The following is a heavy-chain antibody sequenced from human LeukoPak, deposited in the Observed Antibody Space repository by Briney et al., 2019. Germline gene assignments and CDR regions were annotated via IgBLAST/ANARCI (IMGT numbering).Heavy chain of an antibody. Sequence: SETLSLTCTVSGASVGSAGYYWSWIRQPPGGGLEWIGYIYYISNTNYNPSLKSRVTTSVDPSKNQFSLKLISVTAADTAVYYCARTQSQSGSYRYYFGYWGQGTLVTVSS. J-gene: IGHJ4*02. CDR1: GASVGSAGYY. V-gene: IGHV4-61*08. CDR3: ARTQSQSGSYRYYFGY. CDR2: IYYISNT. D-gene: IGHD1-26*01.